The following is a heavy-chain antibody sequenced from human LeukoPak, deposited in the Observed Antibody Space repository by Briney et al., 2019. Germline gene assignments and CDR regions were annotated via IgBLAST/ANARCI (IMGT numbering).Heavy chain of an antibody. CDR1: GGSVSSGSYY. Sequence: SETLSLTCTVSGGSVSSGSYYWGWIRQPPGKGLEWIGYIYYSGSTNYNPSLKSRVTISVDTSKNQFSLKLSSVTAADTAVYYCARVRAVVDYYDSSGYYAPPGGPKYYFDYWGQGTLVTVSS. V-gene: IGHV4-61*01. CDR2: IYYSGST. J-gene: IGHJ4*02. D-gene: IGHD3-22*01. CDR3: ARVRAVVDYYDSSGYYAPPGGPKYYFDY.